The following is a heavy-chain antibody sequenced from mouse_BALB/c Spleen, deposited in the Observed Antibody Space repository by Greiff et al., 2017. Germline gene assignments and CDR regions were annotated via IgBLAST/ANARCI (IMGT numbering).Heavy chain of an antibody. V-gene: IGHV10-1*02. CDR1: GFTFNTYA. CDR3: VRQPQTGTAYYAMDY. Sequence: EVHLVESGGGLVQPKGSLKLSCAASGFTFNTYAMNWVRQAPGKGLEWVARIRSKSNNYATYYADSVKDRFTISRDDSQSMLYLQMNNLKTEDTAMYYCVRQPQTGTAYYAMDYWGQGTSVTVSS. J-gene: IGHJ4*01. D-gene: IGHD4-1*01. CDR2: IRSKSNNYAT.